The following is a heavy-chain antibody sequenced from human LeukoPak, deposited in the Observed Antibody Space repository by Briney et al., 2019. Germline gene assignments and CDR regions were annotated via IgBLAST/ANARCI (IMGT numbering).Heavy chain of an antibody. D-gene: IGHD5-18*01. Sequence: ASVKVSCKASGYTFAGYYMHWVRQAPGQGLEWMGWINPNSGDTNYAQKFQGWVTMTRDTSISTAYMELSRLRSDDTAVYYCATDSGYSYGYSDYWGQGTLVTVSS. J-gene: IGHJ4*02. V-gene: IGHV1-2*04. CDR2: INPNSGDT. CDR1: GYTFAGYY. CDR3: ATDSGYSYGYSDY.